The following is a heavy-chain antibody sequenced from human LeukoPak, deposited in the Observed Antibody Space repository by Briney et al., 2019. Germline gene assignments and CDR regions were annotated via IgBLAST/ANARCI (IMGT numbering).Heavy chain of an antibody. D-gene: IGHD5-18*01. V-gene: IGHV3-30*03. Sequence: GGSLRLSCAASGFTFSSYGMHWVRQAPGKGLEGVAVICYGGSNKYYADSVKGRFTISRDNSKKTLYLQMNSLRAEDTAVYYCARDKMAWKQLWSFDYWGQGTLVTVSS. CDR3: ARDKMAWKQLWSFDY. CDR2: ICYGGSNK. CDR1: GFTFSSYG. J-gene: IGHJ4*02.